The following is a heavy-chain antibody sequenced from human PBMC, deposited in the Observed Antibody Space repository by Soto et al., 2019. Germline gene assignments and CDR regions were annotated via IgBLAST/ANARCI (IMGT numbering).Heavy chain of an antibody. Sequence: ASVKVSCKASGYTFSSSGFTWVRQAPGQGLEWMGWISANSGNTNYAQKLQGRVTMTTDTSTSTAYMELRSLRSDDTATYYCARVGGVRGYHYVTAFDYWGQGTLVTVSS. V-gene: IGHV1-18*01. CDR1: GYTFSSSG. D-gene: IGHD6-25*01. J-gene: IGHJ4*02. CDR3: ARVGGVRGYHYVTAFDY. CDR2: ISANSGNT.